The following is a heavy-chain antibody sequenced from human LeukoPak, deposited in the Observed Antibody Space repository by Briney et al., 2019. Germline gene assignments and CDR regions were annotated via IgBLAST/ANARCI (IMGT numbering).Heavy chain of an antibody. Sequence: ASVKVSCKASGYTFTGYYMHWVRQAPGQGLEWMGWINPNSGGTNYAQKFQGRVTMTRDMSTSTVYMELSSLRSEDTAVYYCARDSGYCSGGSCYRGPTYFDYWGQGTLVTVSS. CDR1: GYTFTGYY. D-gene: IGHD2-15*01. J-gene: IGHJ4*02. CDR3: ARDSGYCSGGSCYRGPTYFDY. CDR2: INPNSGGT. V-gene: IGHV1-2*02.